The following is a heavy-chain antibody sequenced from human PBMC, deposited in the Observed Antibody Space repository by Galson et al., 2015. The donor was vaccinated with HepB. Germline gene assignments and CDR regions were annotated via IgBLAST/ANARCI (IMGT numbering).Heavy chain of an antibody. Sequence: SVKVSCKASGGTFSSYAISWVRQAPGQGLEWMGGIIPIFGTANYAQKFQGRVTITADESTSTAYMELSSLRSEDTAVYYCARARKNCTNGVCQRGGAWYFDLWGRGTLVTVSS. J-gene: IGHJ2*01. D-gene: IGHD2-8*01. V-gene: IGHV1-69*13. CDR3: ARARKNCTNGVCQRGGAWYFDL. CDR1: GGTFSSYA. CDR2: IIPIFGTA.